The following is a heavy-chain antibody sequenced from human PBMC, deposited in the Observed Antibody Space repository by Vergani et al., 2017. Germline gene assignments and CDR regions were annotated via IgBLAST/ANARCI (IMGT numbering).Heavy chain of an antibody. CDR1: GFTFGYYA. CDR2: IISKAYGQST. Sequence: EVQLVESGGDLVQPGRSLRLSCTASGFTFGYYAMDWFRQAPGQGLEWVVGIISKAYGQSTIYAASVKGRFTISRDDSKSIAYLQMNNLQTEDTAMYYCVRDQVTMLRGSDALDIWGQGTMVTVSS. CDR3: VRDQVTMLRGSDALDI. D-gene: IGHD3-10*01. V-gene: IGHV3-49*03. J-gene: IGHJ3*02.